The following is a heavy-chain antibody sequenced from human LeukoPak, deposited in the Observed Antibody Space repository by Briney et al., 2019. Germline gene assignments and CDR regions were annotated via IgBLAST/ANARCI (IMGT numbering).Heavy chain of an antibody. CDR2: ISSSSSYT. D-gene: IGHD2-2*01. J-gene: IGHJ4*02. V-gene: IGHV3-11*06. Sequence: GGSLRLSCAASGFTFSDYYMSWIRQAPGKGLERVSYISSSSSYTNHADSVKGRFTISRDNAKNSLYLQMNSLRAEDTAVYYCAREGSVVVPHYYFDYWGQGTLVTVSS. CDR1: GFTFSDYY. CDR3: AREGSVVVPHYYFDY.